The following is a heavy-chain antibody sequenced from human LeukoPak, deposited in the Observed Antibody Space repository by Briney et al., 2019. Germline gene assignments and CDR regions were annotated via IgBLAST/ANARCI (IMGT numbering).Heavy chain of an antibody. Sequence: PGGSLRLSCAASGFTFSSYGMHWVRQAPGKGPEWVAFIRYDGSNKYYADSVKGRFTISRDNSKNTLYLQMNSLRAEDTAVYYCAKDLSDRDYDILTGYYPHYFDYWGQGTLVTVSS. CDR2: IRYDGSNK. CDR3: AKDLSDRDYDILTGYYPHYFDY. CDR1: GFTFSSYG. V-gene: IGHV3-30*02. D-gene: IGHD3-9*01. J-gene: IGHJ4*02.